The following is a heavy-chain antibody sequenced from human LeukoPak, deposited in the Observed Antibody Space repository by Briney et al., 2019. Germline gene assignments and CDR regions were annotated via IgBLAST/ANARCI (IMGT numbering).Heavy chain of an antibody. J-gene: IGHJ6*02. CDR3: ARGGGKGYCSSTSCHYPRDYYYYGMDV. Sequence: GGSLRLSCAASGFTFSSYAMHWVRQAPGKGLERVAVISYDGSNKYYADSVKGRFTISRDNSKNTLYLQMNSLRAEDTAVYYCARGGGKGYCSSTSCHYPRDYYYYGMDVWGQGTTVTVSS. D-gene: IGHD2-2*01. CDR1: GFTFSSYA. CDR2: ISYDGSNK. V-gene: IGHV3-30-3*01.